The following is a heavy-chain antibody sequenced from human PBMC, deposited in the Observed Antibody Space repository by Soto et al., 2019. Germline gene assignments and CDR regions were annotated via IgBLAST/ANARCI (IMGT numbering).Heavy chain of an antibody. Sequence: QVQLVESGGGVVQPGRSLRLSCAASGFTFSSYGMHWVRQAPGKGLEWVAVISYDGSNKYYADSVKGRFTISRDNSKNKLYLQMNSLRAEDTAVYYCAKEREAVAGTNFDYWGQGTLVTVSS. CDR2: ISYDGSNK. V-gene: IGHV3-30*18. D-gene: IGHD6-19*01. CDR1: GFTFSSYG. CDR3: AKEREAVAGTNFDY. J-gene: IGHJ4*02.